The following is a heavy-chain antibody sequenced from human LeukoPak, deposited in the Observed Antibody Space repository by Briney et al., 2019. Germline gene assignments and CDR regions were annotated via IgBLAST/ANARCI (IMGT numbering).Heavy chain of an antibody. D-gene: IGHD1-26*01. Sequence: GGSLRLSCAAAGFTFSSYAMTWVRQAPGKGLEWVSGISGSGGNTHYAGSVKGRFTISRDNSNNTLYLQMNSLRAEDTAVYYCAKRYSGSGSYYDYWGQGTLVTVSS. CDR1: GFTFSSYA. J-gene: IGHJ4*02. V-gene: IGHV3-23*01. CDR3: AKRYSGSGSYYDY. CDR2: ISGSGGNT.